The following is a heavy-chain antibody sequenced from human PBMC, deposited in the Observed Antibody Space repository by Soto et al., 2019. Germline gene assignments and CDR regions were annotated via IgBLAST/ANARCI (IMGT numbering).Heavy chain of an antibody. V-gene: IGHV1-2*02. J-gene: IGHJ6*02. D-gene: IGHD3-16*01. CDR2: INPNSGGT. Sequence: ASVKVSCKASGYTFTGYYLHWVRPAHGQGLEWMGWINPNSGGTNYAQKFQGRVTMTRDTSISTAYTELSRLRSDDTAVYYCARIPIMSIRSYYGMGFWGQGTTVTVSS. CDR1: GYTFTGYY. CDR3: ARIPIMSIRSYYGMGF.